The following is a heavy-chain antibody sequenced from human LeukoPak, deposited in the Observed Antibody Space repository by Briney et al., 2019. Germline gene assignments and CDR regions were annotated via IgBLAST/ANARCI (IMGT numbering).Heavy chain of an antibody. CDR2: IYYSGST. J-gene: IGHJ4*02. D-gene: IGHD6-13*01. Sequence: SQTLSLTCTVSGGSISSGDYYWSWIRQPPGKGLEWIGYIYYSGSTYYNPSLKSRVTISVDTSKNQFSLKLSSVTAAATAVYYCAVTPSYSSSWYVGYWGQGTLVTVSS. CDR3: AVTPSYSSSWYVGY. CDR1: GGSISSGDYY. V-gene: IGHV4-30-4*01.